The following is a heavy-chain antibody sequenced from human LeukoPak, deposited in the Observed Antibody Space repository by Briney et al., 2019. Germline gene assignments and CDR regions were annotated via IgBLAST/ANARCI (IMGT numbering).Heavy chain of an antibody. CDR2: INPSGGST. Sequence: GASVKVSCKASGYTFTSYYMHWVRQAPGQGLEWMGIINPSGGSTSYAQKFQGRVTMTRDTSTSTVYMELSSLRSEDTAVYYCARARPPIVGATKVGNWFDPWGQGTLVTVSS. J-gene: IGHJ5*02. V-gene: IGHV1-46*01. CDR1: GYTFTSYY. D-gene: IGHD1-26*01. CDR3: ARARPPIVGATKVGNWFDP.